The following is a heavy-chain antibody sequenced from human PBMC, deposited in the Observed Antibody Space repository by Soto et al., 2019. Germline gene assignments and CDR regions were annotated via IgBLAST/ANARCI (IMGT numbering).Heavy chain of an antibody. CDR1: GDSMTSYF. CDR3: FESGGN. D-gene: IGHD1-26*01. Sequence: QVHLQQSGPGLVEPSETLSLTCTVSGDSMTSYFWSWIRQPPGKGLECIVHMYNSGSINFNPSLKSRVKILVDRSKNQFSLKVNSVTAADTAIYYCFESGGNWGQGTLVTVPS. V-gene: IGHV4-59*01. CDR2: MYNSGSI. J-gene: IGHJ4*02.